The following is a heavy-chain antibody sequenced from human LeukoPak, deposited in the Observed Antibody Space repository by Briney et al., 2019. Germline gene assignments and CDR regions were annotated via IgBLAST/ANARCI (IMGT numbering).Heavy chain of an antibody. CDR2: IIPILGIA. V-gene: IGHV1-69*04. J-gene: IGHJ5*02. Sequence: AASVKVSCKASGGTFSSYAISWVRQAPGQGLEWMGRIIPILGIANYAQKFQGRVTITADKSTSTAYMELSSLRAEDTAVYYCARGPLGWFDPWGQGTLVTVSS. CDR1: GGTFSSYA. CDR3: ARGPLGWFDP. D-gene: IGHD3-16*01.